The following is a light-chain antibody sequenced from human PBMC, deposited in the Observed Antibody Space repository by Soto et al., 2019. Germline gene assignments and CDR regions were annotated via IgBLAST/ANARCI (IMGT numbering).Light chain of an antibody. CDR2: GAS. V-gene: IGKV3-20*01. J-gene: IGKJ2*01. Sequence: EIVLTQSPGTLSLSPGERATLSCRASQSVSSSYLAWYQKKPGQAPRLLIYGASGRATGIPDRFSGSGSGTDFTLTISRLEPEDFAVYYCQQSGSSPPYTFGQGNKLELK. CDR3: QQSGSSPPYT. CDR1: QSVSSSY.